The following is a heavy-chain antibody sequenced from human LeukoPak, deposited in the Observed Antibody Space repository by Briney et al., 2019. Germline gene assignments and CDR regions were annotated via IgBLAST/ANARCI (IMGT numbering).Heavy chain of an antibody. Sequence: ASVKVSCKASGYTFTSYGISWVRQATGQGLEWMGWISAYNGNTNYAQKLQGRVTMTTDTSTSTAYMELRSLRSDDTAVYYCARPQDYTVTKEYYFDYWGQGTLVTVSS. J-gene: IGHJ4*02. D-gene: IGHD4-17*01. CDR3: ARPQDYTVTKEYYFDY. CDR1: GYTFTSYG. V-gene: IGHV1-18*04. CDR2: ISAYNGNT.